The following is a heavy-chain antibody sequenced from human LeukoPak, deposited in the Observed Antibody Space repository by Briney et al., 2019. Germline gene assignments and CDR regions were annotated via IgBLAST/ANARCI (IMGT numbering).Heavy chain of an antibody. V-gene: IGHV1-2*06. D-gene: IGHD6-13*01. Sequence: ASVKVSCKASGYAFTGYYMHWVRQAPGQGLEWVGRINPNSGGTNYAQKFQGRVTMTRDTSISTAYMELSRLRSDDTAVYYCARRSIAAAGAFDIWGQGAMVTVSS. CDR2: INPNSGGT. CDR1: GYAFTGYY. CDR3: ARRSIAAAGAFDI. J-gene: IGHJ3*02.